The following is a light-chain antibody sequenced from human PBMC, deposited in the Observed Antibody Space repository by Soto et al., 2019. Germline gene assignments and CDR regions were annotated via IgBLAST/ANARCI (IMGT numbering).Light chain of an antibody. CDR3: QQLNDYPIT. V-gene: IGKV1-9*01. CDR1: QGIRSY. J-gene: IGKJ5*01. Sequence: IQLTQSPSSLSASVGDRVTITCRASQGIRSYLAWYQQEPGKAPKLLIYAASILASGVPSRFSGSGSGTDFTLTITSLQPEDFATYYCQQLNDYPITFGQGTRLEIK. CDR2: AAS.